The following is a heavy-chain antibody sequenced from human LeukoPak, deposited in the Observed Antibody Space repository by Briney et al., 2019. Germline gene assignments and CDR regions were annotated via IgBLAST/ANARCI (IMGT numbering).Heavy chain of an antibody. CDR3: ASHPYLQYSYGYFGRYGMDV. CDR1: GGTFSSYA. J-gene: IGHJ6*02. V-gene: IGHV1-69*13. Sequence: WASVKVSCKASGGTFSSYAISRVRQAPGQGLEWMGGIIPIFGTANYAQKFQGRVTITADESTNTAYMELSSLRSEDTAVYYCASHPYLQYSYGYFGRYGMDVWGQGTTVTVSS. D-gene: IGHD5-18*01. CDR2: IIPIFGTA.